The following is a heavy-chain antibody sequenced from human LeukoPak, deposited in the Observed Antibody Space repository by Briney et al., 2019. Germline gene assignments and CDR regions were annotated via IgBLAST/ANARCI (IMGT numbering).Heavy chain of an antibody. V-gene: IGHV3-43*01. D-gene: IGHD2-2*01. Sequence: GVSLRLSCAASGFTFDDYTMHWVRQAPGKGLEWVSLISWDGGSTYYADSVKGRFTISRDNSKNSLYLQMNSLRTEDTALYYCAKGVLGDNVVVPAAVGAFDIWGQGTKVTVSS. CDR2: ISWDGGST. J-gene: IGHJ3*02. CDR3: AKGVLGDNVVVPAAVGAFDI. CDR1: GFTFDDYT.